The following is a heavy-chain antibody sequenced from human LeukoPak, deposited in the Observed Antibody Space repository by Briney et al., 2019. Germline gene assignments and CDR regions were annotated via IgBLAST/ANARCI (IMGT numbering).Heavy chain of an antibody. V-gene: IGHV1-46*01. CDR2: INPSDDST. CDR1: GYTFTTYY. J-gene: IGHJ3*02. D-gene: IGHD6-13*01. CDR3: ATYSFNIAASGTGAFDI. Sequence: GASVKVSCKASGYTFTTYYMHWVRQAPGQGLEWMGIINPSDDSTTYAQKFQGRVTMTRNTSISTAYMELSSLRSEDTAVYYCATYSFNIAASGTGAFDIWGQGTMITVSS.